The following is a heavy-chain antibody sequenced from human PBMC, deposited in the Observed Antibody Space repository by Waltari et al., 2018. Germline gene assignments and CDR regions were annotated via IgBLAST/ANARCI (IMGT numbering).Heavy chain of an antibody. D-gene: IGHD3-10*01. CDR2: IIPIFGTA. Sequence: QVQLVQSGAEVKKPGSSVKVSCKASGGTFSSYAISWVRQAPGQGLEWMGGIIPIFGTANYAQKFQGRVTITTDESTSTAYMELSSLRSEDTAVYYCARLTMVRGVSYYYYYMDVWGKGTTVTVSS. CDR1: GGTFSSYA. CDR3: ARLTMVRGVSYYYYYMDV. V-gene: IGHV1-69*05. J-gene: IGHJ6*03.